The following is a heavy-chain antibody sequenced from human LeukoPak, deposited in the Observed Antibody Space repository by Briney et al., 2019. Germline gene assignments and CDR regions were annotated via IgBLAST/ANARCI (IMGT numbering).Heavy chain of an antibody. J-gene: IGHJ3*02. V-gene: IGHV4-34*01. CDR1: GGSFSGYY. CDR3: ARLMVGYSSSPPTDAFDI. CDR2: INHSGST. Sequence: SETLSLTCAVYGGSFSGYYWSWIRQPPGKGLEWIGEINHSGSTNYNPSLKSRVTISVDTSKNQFSLKLSSVTAADTAVYYCARLMVGYSSSPPTDAFDIWGQGTMVTVSS. D-gene: IGHD6-6*01.